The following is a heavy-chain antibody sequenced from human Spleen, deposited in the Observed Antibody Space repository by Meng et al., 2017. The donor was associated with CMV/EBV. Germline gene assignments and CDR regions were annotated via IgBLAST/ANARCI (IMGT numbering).Heavy chain of an antibody. CDR2: INPNGGVT. J-gene: IGHJ4*02. Sequence: ASVKVSCKASGGTFSTYAMSWVRQAPGQGLEWMGWINPNGGVTNYAQNFQGRVTMTRDTSITTAYMDLSSLRSDDTAVYYCARGVRGQLVPFDYWGQGTLVTVSS. CDR3: ARGVRGQLVPFDY. CDR1: GGTFSTYA. D-gene: IGHD6-6*01. V-gene: IGHV1-2*02.